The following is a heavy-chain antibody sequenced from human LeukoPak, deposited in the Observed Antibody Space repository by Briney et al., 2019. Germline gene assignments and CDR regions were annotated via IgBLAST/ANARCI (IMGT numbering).Heavy chain of an antibody. CDR3: ARVSHYYDSSGKSYYFDY. CDR1: GGSISSGGYS. CDR2: IYHSGST. V-gene: IGHV4-30-2*05. J-gene: IGHJ4*02. D-gene: IGHD3-22*01. Sequence: SETLSLTCAVSGGSISSGGYSWSWIRQPPGKGLEWIGYIYHSGSTYYNPSLKSRVTISVDTSKNQFSLKLSSVTAADTAVYYCARVSHYYDSSGKSYYFDYWGQGTLVTVSS.